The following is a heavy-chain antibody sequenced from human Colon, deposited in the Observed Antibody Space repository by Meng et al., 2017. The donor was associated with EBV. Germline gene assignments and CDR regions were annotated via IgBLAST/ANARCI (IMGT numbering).Heavy chain of an antibody. J-gene: IGHJ5*02. CDR2: IYYSGST. CDR1: GGSIGSYY. V-gene: IGHV4-59*08. Sequence: QVPLQESGPGLVKPSEALPLTRTVSGGSIGSYYWSWIRQPPGKGLEWIGYIYYSGSTNYNPSLKSRVTISVDTSKNQFSLKLSSVTAADTAVYYCARHFINWFDPWGQGTLVTVSS. CDR3: ARHFINWFDP.